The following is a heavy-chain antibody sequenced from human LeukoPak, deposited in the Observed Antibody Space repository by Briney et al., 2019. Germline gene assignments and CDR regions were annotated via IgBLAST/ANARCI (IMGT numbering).Heavy chain of an antibody. J-gene: IGHJ5*02. CDR2: INNNGAT. V-gene: IGHV4-59*08. CDR1: GGSISSDY. CDR3: ARFRFGRNWFDP. D-gene: IGHD3-10*01. Sequence: SETLSLTCTVSGGSISSDYWNWIRQPPGMGLEWIAYINNNGATNYNPSLKSRVTISLDTSKNQFSLKLSSVTAADTAVYFCARFRFGRNWFDPWGQGTLVTVSS.